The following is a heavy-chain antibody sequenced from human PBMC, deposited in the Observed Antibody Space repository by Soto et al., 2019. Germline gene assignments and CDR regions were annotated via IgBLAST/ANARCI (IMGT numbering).Heavy chain of an antibody. CDR1: GFTFSSYS. V-gene: IGHV3-21*01. J-gene: IGHJ4*02. D-gene: IGHD6-13*01. CDR2: ISSSSSYI. Sequence: GGSLRLSCAASGFTFSSYSMNWVRQAPGKGLEWVSSISSSSSYIYYADSVKGRFTISRDNAKNSLCLQMNSLRAEDTAVYYCARMIYAAAGTFVYWGQGTLVTGSS. CDR3: ARMIYAAAGTFVY.